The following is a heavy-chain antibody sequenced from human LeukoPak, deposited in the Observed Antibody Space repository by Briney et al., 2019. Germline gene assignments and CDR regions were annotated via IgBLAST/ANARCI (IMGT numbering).Heavy chain of an antibody. CDR2: ISNRGST. CDR3: ATGDISGYYPFDY. Sequence: SETLSLTCTVSGGSISSSYWSWIRQPPGKGLEWIGYISNRGSTKYNPSLKSRVTISVDTSKNQFSLRLTSVTAADTAVYYCATGDISGYYPFDYWGQGTLVTVSS. D-gene: IGHD3-3*01. V-gene: IGHV4-59*12. J-gene: IGHJ4*02. CDR1: GGSISSSY.